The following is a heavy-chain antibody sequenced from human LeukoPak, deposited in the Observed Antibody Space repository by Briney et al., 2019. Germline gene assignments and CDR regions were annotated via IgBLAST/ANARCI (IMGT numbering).Heavy chain of an antibody. CDR1: GGTFSSYA. D-gene: IGHD1-26*01. CDR2: IIPILGIA. V-gene: IGHV1-69*04. CDR3: ARDLLEGYSGSPLPFYYYGMDV. J-gene: IGHJ6*02. Sequence: ASVKVSCKASGGTFSSYAISWVRQAPGQGLEWMGRIIPILGIANYAQKFQGRVTITADKSTSTAYMELSSLRSEDTAVYYCARDLLEGYSGSPLPFYYYGMDVWGQGTTVTVSS.